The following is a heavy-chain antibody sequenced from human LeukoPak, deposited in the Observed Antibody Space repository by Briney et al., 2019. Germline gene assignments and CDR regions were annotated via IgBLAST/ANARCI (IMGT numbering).Heavy chain of an antibody. CDR1: GLTFRNYW. Sequence: GGSLRLSCAVSGLTFRNYWMHWVRQAPGQGLVWVSRINGDGSDISYADSVKGRFTISRDNAKNTLSLQMNSLRAEDTAVYYCAKDCCGYSYGSNFDYWGQGTLVTVSS. J-gene: IGHJ4*02. D-gene: IGHD5-18*01. V-gene: IGHV3-74*01. CDR3: AKDCCGYSYGSNFDY. CDR2: INGDGSDI.